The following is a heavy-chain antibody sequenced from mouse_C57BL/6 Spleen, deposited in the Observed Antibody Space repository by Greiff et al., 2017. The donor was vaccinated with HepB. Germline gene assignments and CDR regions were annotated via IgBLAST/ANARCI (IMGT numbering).Heavy chain of an antibody. CDR1: GYTFTSYW. J-gene: IGHJ1*03. CDR3: VRGRDDGYWYFDV. Sequence: QVQLQQPGAELVKPGASVKLSCKASGYTFTSYWMQWVKQRPGQGLEWIGEIDPSDSYTNYNQKFKGKATLTVDTSSSTAYMQLSSLTSEDSAVYYCVRGRDDGYWYFDVWGTGTTVTVAS. V-gene: IGHV1-50*01. CDR2: IDPSDSYT. D-gene: IGHD2-3*01.